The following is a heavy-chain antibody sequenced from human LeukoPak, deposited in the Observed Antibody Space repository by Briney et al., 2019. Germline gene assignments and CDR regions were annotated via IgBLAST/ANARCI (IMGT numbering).Heavy chain of an antibody. J-gene: IGHJ5*02. V-gene: IGHV3-23*01. Sequence: GGSLRLSCAASGFTFSTFGMSWVRQAPGKGLDWVSSLDGTATRTYYADSVKGRFTISRDNPKNTLYLQMNRLRAEDTAVYFCAKDAYSGSPDHWGRGTLVTVSS. CDR1: GFTFSTFG. CDR3: AKDAYSGSPDH. D-gene: IGHD1-26*01. CDR2: LDGTATRT.